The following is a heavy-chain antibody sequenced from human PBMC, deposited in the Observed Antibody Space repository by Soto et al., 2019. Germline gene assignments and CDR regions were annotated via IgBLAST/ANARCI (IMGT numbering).Heavy chain of an antibody. CDR3: TRRQLADI. CDR1: GDSISSSSYY. D-gene: IGHD6-13*01. J-gene: IGHJ4*02. Sequence: QLQLQESGPGLVKPSETLSLTCAVPGDSISSSSYYWGWIRQPPGKGLEWIGSIYHGGSTFYNPSLKSRITISVDTSKNQFSLKLNSVTAADTAVYYCTRRQLADIWGQGTLVTVSS. CDR2: IYHGGST. V-gene: IGHV4-39*01.